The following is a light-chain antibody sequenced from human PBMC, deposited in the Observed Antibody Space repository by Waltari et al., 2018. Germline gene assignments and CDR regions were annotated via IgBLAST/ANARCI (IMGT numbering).Light chain of an antibody. CDR1: QDINNY. J-gene: IGKJ4*01. CDR3: QQYEDRPFT. CDR2: DAS. V-gene: IGKV1-33*01. Sequence: DIQMTQSPSSLSPSVADRVTITCQARQDINNYLNLSQQKPGKAPKLLIYDASNLETGITARFSGSGSGTYFTFTISSLQPEDIATFYCQQYEDRPFTFGGGTKVDIK.